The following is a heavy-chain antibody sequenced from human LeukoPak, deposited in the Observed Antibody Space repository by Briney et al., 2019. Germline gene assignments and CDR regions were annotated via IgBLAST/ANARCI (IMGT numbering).Heavy chain of an antibody. CDR2: IRYDGSNK. D-gene: IGHD3-3*01. CDR3: AKSYYDFWSGYYQTFDY. Sequence: GGSLRLSCAASGFTFSSYGMHWVRQAPGKGLEWVAFIRYDGSNKYYADSMKGRFTISRDNSKNTLYLQMNSLRAEDTAVYYCAKSYYDFWSGYYQTFDYWGQGTLVTVSS. CDR1: GFTFSSYG. J-gene: IGHJ4*02. V-gene: IGHV3-30*02.